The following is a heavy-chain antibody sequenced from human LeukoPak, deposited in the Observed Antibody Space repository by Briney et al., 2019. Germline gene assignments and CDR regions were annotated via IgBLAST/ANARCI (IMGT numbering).Heavy chain of an antibody. CDR2: INHSGST. CDR3: ARGLHYYDSSGYY. Sequence: SETLSLTCAVYGESFSGYYWSWIRQPPGKGLEWIGEINHSGSTNYNPSLKSRVTISVDTSKNQFSLKLSSVTAADTAVYYCARGLHYYDSSGYYWGQGTLVTVSS. V-gene: IGHV4-34*01. CDR1: GESFSGYY. D-gene: IGHD3-22*01. J-gene: IGHJ4*02.